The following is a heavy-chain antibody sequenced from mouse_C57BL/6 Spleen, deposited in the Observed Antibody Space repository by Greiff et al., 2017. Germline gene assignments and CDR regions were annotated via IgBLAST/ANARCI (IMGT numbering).Heavy chain of an antibody. CDR3: ARPHYYGSSPWFAY. J-gene: IGHJ3*01. D-gene: IGHD1-1*01. V-gene: IGHV5-17*01. CDR2: ISSGSSTI. CDR1: GFTFSDYG. Sequence: EVKLMESGGGLVKPGGSLKLSCAASGFTFSDYGMHWVRQAPEKGLEWVAYISSGSSTIYYADTVKGRFTISRDNAKNTLFLQMTRLRSEDTAVYYCARPHYYGSSPWFAYWGQGTLVTVSA.